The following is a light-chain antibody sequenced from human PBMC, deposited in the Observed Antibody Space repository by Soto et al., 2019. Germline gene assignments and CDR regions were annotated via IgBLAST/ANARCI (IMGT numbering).Light chain of an antibody. J-gene: IGKJ3*01. CDR3: QQLNSYPIT. CDR1: QGISSY. V-gene: IGKV1-9*01. Sequence: IQLTQSPSSLSASVGDRVTITCRAGQGISSYLAWYQQKLGKAPKLLIYAASTLQSGVPSRFSGSGSGTDFTLTISSLQPEDFATYYCQQLNSYPITFGPGTKVDIK. CDR2: AAS.